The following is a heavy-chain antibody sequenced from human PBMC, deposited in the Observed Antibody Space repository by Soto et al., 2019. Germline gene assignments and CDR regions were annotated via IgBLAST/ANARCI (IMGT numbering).Heavy chain of an antibody. CDR1: GFTFSNAW. CDR2: IKSKTDGGTT. J-gene: IGHJ3*02. D-gene: IGHD3-22*01. V-gene: IGHV3-15*01. Sequence: GGSLRLSCAASGFTFSNAWMSWVRQAPGKGLEWVGRIKSKTDGGTTDYAAPVKGRFTISRDDSKNTLYLQMNSLKTEDTAVYYCTKDNYYDSSGSDAFDIWGQGTMVTV. CDR3: TKDNYYDSSGSDAFDI.